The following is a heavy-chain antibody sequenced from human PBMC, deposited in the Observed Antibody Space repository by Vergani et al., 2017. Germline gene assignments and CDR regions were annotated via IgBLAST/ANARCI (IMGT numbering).Heavy chain of an antibody. J-gene: IGHJ5*02. D-gene: IGHD3-22*01. CDR1: GFTFDDYA. CDR3: AKXSAYYYDSSNWFDP. Sequence: EVQLVESGGGLVQPGRSLRLSCAASGFTFDDYAMHWVRQAPGKGLEWVSGISWNSGSIGYADSVKGRFTISRDNAKNSLYLQMNSLRAEDMALYYCAKXSAYYYDSSNWFDPWGQGTLVTVSS. V-gene: IGHV3-9*03. CDR2: ISWNSGSI.